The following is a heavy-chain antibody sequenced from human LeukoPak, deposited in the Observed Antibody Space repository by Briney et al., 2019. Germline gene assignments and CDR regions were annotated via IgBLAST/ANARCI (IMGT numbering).Heavy chain of an antibody. J-gene: IGHJ5*02. CDR3: ARLAANPGNWFDP. CDR2: INHSGST. CDR1: GGSISSYY. V-gene: IGHV4-34*01. Sequence: ASETLSLTCTVSGGSISSYYWSWIRQPPVKGLEWIGEINHSGSTNYNPSLKSRVTISVDTSKNQFSLKLSSVTAADTAVYYCARLAANPGNWFDPWGQGTLVTVSS. D-gene: IGHD2-15*01.